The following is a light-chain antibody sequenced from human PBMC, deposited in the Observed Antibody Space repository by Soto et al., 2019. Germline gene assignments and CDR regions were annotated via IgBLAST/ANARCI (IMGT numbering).Light chain of an antibody. Sequence: SVLTQPQGTMSLSAGEGPPLYCSASQSVSSNLAWYQQKPGQAPRLLIYDASNRATGIPARFSGSGSGTDFTLTISSLEPEDFAVYYCQQRSNWPLTFGGGTKVDIK. CDR2: DAS. J-gene: IGKJ4*01. V-gene: IGKV3-11*01. CDR1: QSVSSN. CDR3: QQRSNWPLT.